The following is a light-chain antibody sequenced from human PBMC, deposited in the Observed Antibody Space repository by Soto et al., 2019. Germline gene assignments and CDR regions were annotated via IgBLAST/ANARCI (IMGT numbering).Light chain of an antibody. CDR1: QSVSSNY. CDR3: QQYGSSVRT. J-gene: IGKJ1*01. CDR2: GAS. Sequence: EIVLTQSPGTLSLSPGERATLSCRASQSVSSNYLAWYQQKLGQAPRLLIYGASSRATGSPDRFSGSGSGTDFTLTISRLEPEDFAVYYCQQYGSSVRTFGQGTKVEIK. V-gene: IGKV3-20*01.